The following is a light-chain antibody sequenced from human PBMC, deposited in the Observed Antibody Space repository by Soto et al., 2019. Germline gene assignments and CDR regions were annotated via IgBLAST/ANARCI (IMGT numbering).Light chain of an antibody. CDR1: SSDVGGYNY. V-gene: IGLV2-11*01. J-gene: IGLJ1*01. CDR3: CSNAGSYSYV. CDR2: DVS. Sequence: QSALTQPRSVSGSPGQSVTISCTGTSSDVGGYNYVSWYQQHPGKAPKLMIYDVSKRPSGVPDRFSGSKSGNTASLTISGIQAEDEADYYCCSNAGSYSYVFGTGTKLTVL.